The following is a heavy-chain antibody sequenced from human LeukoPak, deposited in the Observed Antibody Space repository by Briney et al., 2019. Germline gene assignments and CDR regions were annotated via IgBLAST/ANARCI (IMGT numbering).Heavy chain of an antibody. V-gene: IGHV4-39*07. Sequence: SETLSLTCSVAGDSISLSLYYWGWIREPPGKALEWIGSVYYSGTTSYNPSLKSRVTISVDTSKNQFSLKLSSVTAADTAVYYCAREGYYYDSSGYTSPSFFDYWGQGTLVTVSS. CDR1: GDSISLSLYY. D-gene: IGHD3-22*01. CDR3: AREGYYYDSSGYTSPSFFDY. CDR2: VYYSGTT. J-gene: IGHJ4*02.